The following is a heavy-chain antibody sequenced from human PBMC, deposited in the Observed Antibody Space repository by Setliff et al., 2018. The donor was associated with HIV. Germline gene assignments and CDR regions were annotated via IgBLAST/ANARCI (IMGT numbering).Heavy chain of an antibody. D-gene: IGHD3-22*01. CDR3: ARGDYYDSSGYEGLDS. CDR1: GGSFSGYY. J-gene: IGHJ4*02. Sequence: ASETLSLTCAVYGGSFSGYYWSWIRQSPGKGLEWIGEVSYSGNTNYNPSLKSRLNISVDKSKNQFSLKVSSVTAADTAVYYCARGDYYDSSGYEGLDSWGQGTLVTVSS. V-gene: IGHV4-34*01. CDR2: VSYSGNT.